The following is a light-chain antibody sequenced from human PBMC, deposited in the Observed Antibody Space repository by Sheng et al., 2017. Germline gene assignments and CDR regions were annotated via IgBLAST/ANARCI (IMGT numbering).Light chain of an antibody. CDR3: SSYAGSNPSYV. CDR1: SSDVGGHNF. J-gene: IGLJ1*01. V-gene: IGLV2-8*01. CDR2: EVS. Sequence: QSALTQPPSASGSPGQSVTISCTGTSSDVGGHNFVSWYQQHPGKAPKLMIFEVSKRPSGVPDRFFGSKSGNTASLTVSGLQAEDEADYYCSSYAGSNPSYVFGTGTKVTVL.